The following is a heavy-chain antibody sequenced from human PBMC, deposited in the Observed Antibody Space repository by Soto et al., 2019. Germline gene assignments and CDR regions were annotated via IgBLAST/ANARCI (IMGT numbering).Heavy chain of an antibody. V-gene: IGHV4-30-4*01. CDR2: INYSGST. CDR1: GGSISSGDYY. J-gene: IGHJ3*02. D-gene: IGHD5-12*01. CDR3: ARARIVATIRGDAFDI. Sequence: QVQLQESGPGLVKPSQTLSLTCTVSGGSISSGDYYWSWIRQPPGKGLEWIGYINYSGSTYYNPSLKSRVTISVDTSKNQFSLKLSSVTAADTAVYYCARARIVATIRGDAFDIWGQGTMVTVSS.